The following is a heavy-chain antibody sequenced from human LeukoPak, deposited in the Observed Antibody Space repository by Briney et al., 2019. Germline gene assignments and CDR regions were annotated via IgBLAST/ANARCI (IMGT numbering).Heavy chain of an antibody. CDR2: ISDSGGYT. CDR1: GFTFSSYA. V-gene: IGHV3-23*01. CDR3: AKSQLYSNYYYYYGMDV. Sequence: GGSLRLSCAASGFTFSSYAMSWVRQAPGKGLEGFSGISDSGGYTYYADSVKGRFTISRDNSKNTLYLQMNSLRAEDTAVYSCAKSQLYSNYYYYYGMDVWGQGTTVTVSS. J-gene: IGHJ6*02. D-gene: IGHD4-11*01.